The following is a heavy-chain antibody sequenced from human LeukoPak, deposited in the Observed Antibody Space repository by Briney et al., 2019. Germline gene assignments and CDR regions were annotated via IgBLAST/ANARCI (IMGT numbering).Heavy chain of an antibody. V-gene: IGHV4-34*01. CDR2: INQSGTT. J-gene: IGHJ4*02. CDR1: GFTFSNDW. CDR3: ARTSKSPYDYVWGSDQLPYLFDY. D-gene: IGHD3-16*02. Sequence: GSLRLSCAAPGFTFSNDWMTWVRQVPGKGLEWIGEINQSGTTNYNPSLKSPVTVSVDTSTNQFSLKLSSVTAADTAVYYCARTSKSPYDYVWGSDQLPYLFDYWGQGTLVTVSS.